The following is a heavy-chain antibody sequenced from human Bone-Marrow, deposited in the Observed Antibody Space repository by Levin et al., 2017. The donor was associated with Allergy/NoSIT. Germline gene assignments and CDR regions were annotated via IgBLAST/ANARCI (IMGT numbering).Heavy chain of an antibody. J-gene: IGHJ5*02. CDR1: GGTFSSYA. CDR2: IIPIFGTA. V-gene: IGHV1-69*13. CDR3: ARREVCGGDCRTDGNWFDP. Sequence: SVKVSCKASGGTFSSYAISWVRQAPGQGLEWMGGIIPIFGTANYAQKFQGRVTITADESTSTAYMELSSLRSEDTAVYYCARREVCGGDCRTDGNWFDPWGQGTLVTVSS. D-gene: IGHD2-21*02.